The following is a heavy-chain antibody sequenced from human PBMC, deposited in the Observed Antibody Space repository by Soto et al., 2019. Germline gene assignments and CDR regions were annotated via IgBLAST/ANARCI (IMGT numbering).Heavy chain of an antibody. D-gene: IGHD3-10*01. CDR3: ALQYIRGSRKSIHPLCQATLVSWF. J-gene: IGHJ5*01. CDR2: IYYSGST. Sequence: PSETLSLTGSVCGGSINSSSYFWGWVRQPPGKGLEWIGSIYYSGSTYYNPSLRSRVTISVDTSKNQFSLKLSSVTAADTAVFYCALQYIRGSRKSIHPLCQATLVSWF. CDR1: GGSINSSSYF. V-gene: IGHV4-39*01.